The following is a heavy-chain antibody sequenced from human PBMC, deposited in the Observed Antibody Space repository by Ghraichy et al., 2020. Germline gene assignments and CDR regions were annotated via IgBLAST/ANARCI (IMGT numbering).Heavy chain of an antibody. CDR2: IYYSGST. Sequence: SETLSLTCTVSGGSISSYYWSWIRQPPGKGLEWIGYIYYSGSTNYNPSLKSRVTISVDTSKNQFSLKLSSVTAADTAVYYCARDHRAYCGGDCEDAFDIWGQGTMVTVSS. CDR3: ARDHRAYCGGDCEDAFDI. D-gene: IGHD2-21*02. V-gene: IGHV4-59*01. CDR1: GGSISSYY. J-gene: IGHJ3*02.